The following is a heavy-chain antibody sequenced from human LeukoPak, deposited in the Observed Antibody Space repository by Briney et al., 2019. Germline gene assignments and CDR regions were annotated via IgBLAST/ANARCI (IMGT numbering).Heavy chain of an antibody. V-gene: IGHV4-34*01. Sequence: SETLSLTCAVYGGSFSGYYWSWIRQPPGKGLEWIGEINHSGSTNYNPSLKSRVTISVDTSKNQFPLKLSSVTAADTAVYYCARGVMSDYWGQGTLVTVSS. D-gene: IGHD3-16*01. J-gene: IGHJ4*02. CDR3: ARGVMSDY. CDR1: GGSFSGYY. CDR2: INHSGST.